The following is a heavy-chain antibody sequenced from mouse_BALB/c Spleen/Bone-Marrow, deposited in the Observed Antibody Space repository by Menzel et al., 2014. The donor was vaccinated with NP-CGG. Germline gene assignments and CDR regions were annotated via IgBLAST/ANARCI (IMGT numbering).Heavy chain of an antibody. V-gene: IGHV1-54*01. CDR2: INPGSGST. Sequence: QVHVKQSGAELVRPGTSVKVSCKASGYAFTDYLMEWLKQRPGQGLEWIGVINPGSGSTNYNEKFKDKATLTADKSSSTAYMQLSSLTSDDSAVYFCARYDGYFDYWGQGTIPTVSS. CDR1: GYAFTDYL. D-gene: IGHD2-3*01. J-gene: IGHJ2*01. CDR3: ARYDGYFDY.